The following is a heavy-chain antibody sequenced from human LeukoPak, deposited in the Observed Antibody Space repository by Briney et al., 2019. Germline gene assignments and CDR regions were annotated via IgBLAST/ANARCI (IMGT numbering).Heavy chain of an antibody. D-gene: IGHD6-19*01. CDR1: GYTFTGYY. V-gene: IGHV1-2*02. Sequence: GASVKVSCKASGYTFTGYYMHWVRQAPGQGLEWMGWINPNSGGTNYAQKFQGRVTMTRDTSISTAYMELSRLRSDDTAVYYCARDLGIAVAGTGVGWFDPWGQGTLVTVSS. J-gene: IGHJ5*02. CDR2: INPNSGGT. CDR3: ARDLGIAVAGTGVGWFDP.